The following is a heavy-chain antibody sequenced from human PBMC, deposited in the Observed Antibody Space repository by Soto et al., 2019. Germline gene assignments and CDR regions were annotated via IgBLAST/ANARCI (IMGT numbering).Heavy chain of an antibody. Sequence: QVQVVQSGAEVKKPESSVKFSCKPSGGTFNTYTVNWVRLAPGHGLEWMGRFIPILDMANYAQKFQDRVTITAARSTFTAYMELNSLTSDDTAVYYCAITYCRDNSCPRDFDFWGPGTRVTVSS. CDR2: FIPILDMA. J-gene: IGHJ4*02. CDR1: GGTFNTYT. D-gene: IGHD2-21*01. V-gene: IGHV1-69*02. CDR3: AITYCRDNSCPRDFDF.